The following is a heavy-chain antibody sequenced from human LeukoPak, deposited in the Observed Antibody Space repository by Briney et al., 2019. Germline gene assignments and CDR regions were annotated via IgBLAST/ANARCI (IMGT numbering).Heavy chain of an antibody. D-gene: IGHD3-22*01. CDR1: GGSISSYY. J-gene: IGHJ4*02. CDR3: VSGYKGSFDY. Sequence: SETLSLTCTVSGGSISSYYWSWIRQPPGKGLEWIGYIYYSGSTNHNPSLKSRVTISVDTSKNQFSLKLSSVTAADTAVYYCVSGYKGSFDYWGQGTLVTVSS. V-gene: IGHV4-59*01. CDR2: IYYSGST.